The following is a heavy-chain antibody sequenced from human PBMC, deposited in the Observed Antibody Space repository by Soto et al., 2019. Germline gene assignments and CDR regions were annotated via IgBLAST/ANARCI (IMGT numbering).Heavy chain of an antibody. CDR1: GFTFTRYS. V-gene: IGHV3-21*06. Sequence: PGGSLRLSCAASGFTFTRYSMNWVRQAPGKGLEWVSSISSATNYIYYGDSMKGRFTISRDNAKNSLYLEMNSLRAEDTAVYYCARESEDLTSNFDYWGQGTLVTVSS. CDR2: ISSATNYI. J-gene: IGHJ4*02. CDR3: ARESEDLTSNFDY.